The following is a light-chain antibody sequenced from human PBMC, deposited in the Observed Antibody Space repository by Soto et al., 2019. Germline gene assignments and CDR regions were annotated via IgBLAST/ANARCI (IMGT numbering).Light chain of an antibody. V-gene: IGKV3-20*01. CDR3: QHYGMLPQP. CDR2: GAS. Sequence: QSEGTLSLSPGERATLSCRASQSVSSSYLAWYHQKPGQAPRLLIYGASNRATGIPDRFSGSGSGTDFTLTICSLKPEDFALYYCQHYGMLPQPFGLGTKVDIK. CDR1: QSVSSSY. J-gene: IGKJ1*01.